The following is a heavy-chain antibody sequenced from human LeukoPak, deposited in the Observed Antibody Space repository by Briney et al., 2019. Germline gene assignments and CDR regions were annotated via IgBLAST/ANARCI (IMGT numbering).Heavy chain of an antibody. CDR1: GYTFTGYY. D-gene: IGHD2-15*01. V-gene: IGHV1-2*06. CDR2: INPNSGGT. CDR3: ARVGGGSSLLPAY. Sequence: ASVKVSCKASGYTFTGYYMHWVRQAPGQGLEWMGRINPNSGGTNYAQKFQGRVTMTRDTSISTAYMELSRLRSDDTAVYYCARVGGGSSLLPAYWGQGTLVTVSS. J-gene: IGHJ4*02.